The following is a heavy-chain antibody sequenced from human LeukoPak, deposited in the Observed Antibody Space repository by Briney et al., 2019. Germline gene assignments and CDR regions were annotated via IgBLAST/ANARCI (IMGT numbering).Heavy chain of an antibody. CDR3: ARGLNKSPGGDFFAP. J-gene: IGHJ5*02. CDR2: INAGNGNT. Sequence: ASVKVSCKASGYTFTSYAMYWVRQAPGQRLEWMGWINAGNGNTKYSQKFQGRVTITRDTSASTAYMELSSLRPEDTAVYYCARGLNKSPGGDFFAPGGQEPLVPVSP. CDR1: GYTFTSYA. D-gene: IGHD2-21*01. V-gene: IGHV1-3*01.